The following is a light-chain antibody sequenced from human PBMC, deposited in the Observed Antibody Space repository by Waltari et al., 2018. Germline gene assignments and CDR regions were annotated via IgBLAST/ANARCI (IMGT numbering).Light chain of an antibody. Sequence: DIQLTQSPSFLSTSVGDRVTITCRVNQDISTYLAWYQQKPGKGPKLLISAASTLQSVVPSRFSGSGSGTEFTLTISSLQSEDTATYYCQQLLSYPLTFGGGTKVEIK. CDR2: AAS. V-gene: IGKV1-9*01. J-gene: IGKJ4*01. CDR1: QDISTY. CDR3: QQLLSYPLT.